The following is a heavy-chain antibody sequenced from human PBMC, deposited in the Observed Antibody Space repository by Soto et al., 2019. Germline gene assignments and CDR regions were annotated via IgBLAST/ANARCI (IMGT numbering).Heavy chain of an antibody. Sequence: GGSLRLSCAASGFTFSSYGMHWVRQAPGKGLEWVAVIWYDGSNKYYADSVKGRFTISRDNSKNTLYLQMNSLRAEDTVVYYCARELYYDSSHDAFDIWGQGTMVTVSS. CDR1: GFTFSSYG. V-gene: IGHV3-33*01. CDR3: ARELYYDSSHDAFDI. CDR2: IWYDGSNK. J-gene: IGHJ3*02. D-gene: IGHD3-22*01.